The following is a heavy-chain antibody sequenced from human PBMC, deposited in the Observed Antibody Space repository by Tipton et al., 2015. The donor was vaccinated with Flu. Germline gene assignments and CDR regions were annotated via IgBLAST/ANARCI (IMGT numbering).Heavy chain of an antibody. D-gene: IGHD3-10*01. Sequence: GLVKPSETLSLICAVSDYSISSGYYWGWVRQPPGKGLEWIGCISHSGRTYYNPSLKSRVTISVDTAKNQFSQRLSSVAAADTAVYYCARSTHYYGSGSADYWGQGTLVTVSS. CDR3: ARSTHYYGSGSADY. CDR2: ISHSGRT. V-gene: IGHV4-38-2*01. J-gene: IGHJ4*02. CDR1: DYSISSGYY.